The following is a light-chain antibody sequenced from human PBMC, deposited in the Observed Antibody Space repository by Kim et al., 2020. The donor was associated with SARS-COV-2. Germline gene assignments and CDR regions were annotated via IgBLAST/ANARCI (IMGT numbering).Light chain of an antibody. CDR2: NVS. V-gene: IGLV2-14*03. CDR1: SSDVGGSKD. J-gene: IGLJ3*02. Sequence: QSVLTQPASVSGSPGQSITISCTGTSSDVGGSKDVSWYQQHPGRAPKIMIYNVSDRPSGVSNRFSGSKSGNTASLTISGLQAEDEADYYCSSYTSSMTMVFGGGTQLTVL. CDR3: SSYTSSMTMV.